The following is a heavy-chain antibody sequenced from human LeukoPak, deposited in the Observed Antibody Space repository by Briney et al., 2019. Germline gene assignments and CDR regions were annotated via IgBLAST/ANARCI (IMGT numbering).Heavy chain of an antibody. D-gene: IGHD3/OR15-3a*01. V-gene: IGHV4-39*07. CDR3: AREDSEEFYYYYGMDV. Sequence: PSETLSLTCTVSGGSISSSSYYWGWMRQPPGKGLDWIVSIYYSGSTYYNPSLKSRVTISVHTSKNQFSLKLSAVTAADTAVYYCAREDSEEFYYYYGMDVWGQGTTVTVSS. J-gene: IGHJ6*02. CDR2: IYYSGST. CDR1: GGSISSSSYY.